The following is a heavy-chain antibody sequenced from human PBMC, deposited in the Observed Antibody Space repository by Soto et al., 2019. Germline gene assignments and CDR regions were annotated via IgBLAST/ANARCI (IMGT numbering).Heavy chain of an antibody. V-gene: IGHV1-46*01. J-gene: IGHJ4*02. Sequence: QVQLVQSGAEVKRPGASVKVSCKASGYNFTSLYAHWVRQAPGQGLEWMGIINPRNGKTTYAQKFQGRVTLTSDTSTTTMYMELNTLSTDDTAVYFCVRSGCDFWGPGTQVTVSS. CDR1: GYNFTSLY. CDR2: INPRNGKT. D-gene: IGHD3-10*01. CDR3: VRSGCDF.